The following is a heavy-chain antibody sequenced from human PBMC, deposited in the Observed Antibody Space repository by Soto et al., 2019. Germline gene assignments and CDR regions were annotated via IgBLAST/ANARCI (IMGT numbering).Heavy chain of an antibody. J-gene: IGHJ5*02. Sequence: SETLSLTCIVSGGSVSSSNWWSWVRQPPGKGLEWIGEIYHSGNTTYNPSLKSRATISVDKSENQFSLRLKSVTAADTAVYYCASVGSDYDNSGYYLPWGPGTLVTVSS. D-gene: IGHD3-22*01. CDR1: GGSVSSSNW. V-gene: IGHV4-4*02. CDR3: ASVGSDYDNSGYYLP. CDR2: IYHSGNT.